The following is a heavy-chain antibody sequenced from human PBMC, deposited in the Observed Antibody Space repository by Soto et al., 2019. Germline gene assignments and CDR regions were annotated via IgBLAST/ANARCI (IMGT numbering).Heavy chain of an antibody. D-gene: IGHD1-26*01. Sequence: QLQLQESGPGLVKPSETLSLTCTVSGGSISSNSYYWGWIRQPPGKGLEWIGSIYYSGSTYYNPSPKSRVTISVDTSKNQFSLKLSSVTAADTGVYYCAGSSSGSYFRFDPWGQGTLVTVSS. J-gene: IGHJ5*02. CDR1: GGSISSNSYY. CDR3: AGSSSGSYFRFDP. V-gene: IGHV4-39*01. CDR2: IYYSGST.